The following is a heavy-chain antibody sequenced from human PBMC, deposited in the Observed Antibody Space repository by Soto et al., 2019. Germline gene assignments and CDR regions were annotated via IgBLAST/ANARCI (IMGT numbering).Heavy chain of an antibody. CDR1: GGSFSGYY. V-gene: IGHV4-59*01. CDR3: ARALPMVRGVISYYFDY. CDR2: IHGSGST. J-gene: IGHJ4*02. D-gene: IGHD3-10*01. Sequence: SETLSLTCAVYGGSFSGYYWSWVRQPPGKGLEWIGYIHGSGSTNYNPSFKSRVTISVDKSRNQFSLKLSSVTAADTAVYYCARALPMVRGVISYYFDYWGQGTLVTVSS.